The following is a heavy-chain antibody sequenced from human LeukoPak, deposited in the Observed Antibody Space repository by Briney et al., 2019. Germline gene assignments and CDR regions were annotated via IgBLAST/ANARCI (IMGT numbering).Heavy chain of an antibody. J-gene: IGHJ4*02. CDR1: GGSFSGYY. Sequence: SETLSLTCAVYGGSFSGYYWSWIRQPPGKGLEWIGEINHSGSTNYNPSLKSRVTISVDTSKNQFSLKLSSVTAADTAVYYCARGLRQLVRSWHYWGQGTLVTVSS. V-gene: IGHV4-34*01. CDR3: ARGLRQLVRSWHY. D-gene: IGHD6-6*01. CDR2: INHSGST.